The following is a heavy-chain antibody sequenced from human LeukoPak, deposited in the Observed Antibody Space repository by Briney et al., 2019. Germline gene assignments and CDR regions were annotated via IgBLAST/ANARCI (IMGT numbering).Heavy chain of an antibody. D-gene: IGHD6-19*01. J-gene: IGHJ4*02. Sequence: PSETLSLTCTVSGGSISSYYWGWIRQPPGKGLEWIGSIYYSGSTYHNPSLKSRVTISVDTSKNQFPLKLSSVTAADTAVYYCARRYSSGWYLDYWGQGTLVTVSS. CDR2: IYYSGST. V-gene: IGHV4-39*06. CDR3: ARRYSSGWYLDY. CDR1: GGSISSYY.